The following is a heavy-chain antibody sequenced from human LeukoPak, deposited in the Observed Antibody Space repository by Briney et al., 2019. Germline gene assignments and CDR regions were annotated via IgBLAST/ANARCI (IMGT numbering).Heavy chain of an antibody. CDR2: INGDGSST. J-gene: IGHJ4*02. CDR1: GFAFSSYW. D-gene: IGHD3-10*01. CDR3: ARDLYYYGSGSIDY. V-gene: IGHV3-74*01. Sequence: GGSLRLSCAASGFAFSSYWMHWVRQAPGKGLVWVSRINGDGSSTAYADSVKGRFTISRDNAKNTLYLQMNSLRAEDTAVYYCARDLYYYGSGSIDYWGQGTLVTVSS.